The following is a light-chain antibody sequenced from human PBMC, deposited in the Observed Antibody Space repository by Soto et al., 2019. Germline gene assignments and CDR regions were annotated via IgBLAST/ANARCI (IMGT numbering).Light chain of an antibody. CDR2: EVS. J-gene: IGLJ2*01. Sequence: QSALTQPPSASGSPGQSVTISCTGTSSDVGGYNYVSWYQQHPGKAPKLMIYEVSKRPSGVPDRFSGSKSGNTASLTVSGLQAEDEADSYCSSYAGSNTPHVVFGGGTKLTVL. V-gene: IGLV2-8*01. CDR1: SSDVGGYNY. CDR3: SSYAGSNTPHVV.